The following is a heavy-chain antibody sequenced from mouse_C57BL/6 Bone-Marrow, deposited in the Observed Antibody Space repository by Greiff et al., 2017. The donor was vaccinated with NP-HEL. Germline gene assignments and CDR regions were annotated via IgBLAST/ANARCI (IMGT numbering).Heavy chain of an antibody. Sequence: EVQLVESGGGLVKPGGSLKLSCAASGFTFSSYAMSWVRQTPEKRLEWVATISDGGSYTYYPDNVKGRFTISRDNAKNNLYLQMSHLKSEDTAMYYCARTPNYYGSRGYFDYWGQGTTLTVSS. J-gene: IGHJ2*01. V-gene: IGHV5-4*01. D-gene: IGHD1-1*01. CDR3: ARTPNYYGSRGYFDY. CDR1: GFTFSSYA. CDR2: ISDGGSYT.